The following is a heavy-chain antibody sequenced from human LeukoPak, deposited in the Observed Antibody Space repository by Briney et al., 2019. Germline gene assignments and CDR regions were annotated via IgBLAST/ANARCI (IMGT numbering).Heavy chain of an antibody. CDR2: IWYDGSNK. D-gene: IGHD3-22*01. V-gene: IGHV3-33*01. Sequence: PGGSLRLSCAASGFTFSSYGMHWVRQAPGKGLEWVAVIWYDGSNKYYADSVKGRFTISRDNSKNTLYLQMNSLRAEDTAVYYCTRDTSLDYYDSSGYWDYWGQGTLVTVSS. CDR3: TRDTSLDYYDSSGYWDY. CDR1: GFTFSSYG. J-gene: IGHJ4*02.